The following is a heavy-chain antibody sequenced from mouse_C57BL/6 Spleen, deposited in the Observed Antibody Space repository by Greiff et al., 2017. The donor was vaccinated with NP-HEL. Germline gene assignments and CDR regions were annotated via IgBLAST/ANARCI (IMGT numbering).Heavy chain of an antibody. J-gene: IGHJ4*01. Sequence: VQLQQSGPELVKPGASVKMSCKASGYTFTDYNMHWVKQSHGKSLEWIGYINPNNGGTSYNQKFKGKATLTVNKSSSTAYMELRSLTSEDSAVYYCARKATIVNYYAMDYWGQGTSVTVSS. V-gene: IGHV1-22*01. CDR3: ARKATIVNYYAMDY. CDR2: INPNNGGT. CDR1: GYTFTDYN. D-gene: IGHD2-5*01.